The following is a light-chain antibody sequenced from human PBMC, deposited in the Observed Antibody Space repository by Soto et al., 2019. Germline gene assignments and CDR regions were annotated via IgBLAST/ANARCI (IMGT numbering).Light chain of an antibody. CDR2: EVN. J-gene: IGLJ2*01. V-gene: IGLV2-8*01. Sequence: QSALTQPPSASGSPGQSVTISCTGTSSDIGGYNFVSWYQQHPGKAPKLMIDEVNKRPSGVPDRFSGSKSGNTASLNVSGLQAEDEADYYCSSYADTTNLVFGGGTKVTVL. CDR3: SSYADTTNLV. CDR1: SSDIGGYNF.